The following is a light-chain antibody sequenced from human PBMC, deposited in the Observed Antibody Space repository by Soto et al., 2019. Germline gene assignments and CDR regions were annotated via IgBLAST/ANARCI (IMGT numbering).Light chain of an antibody. V-gene: IGKV3-11*01. CDR2: GAS. Sequence: EIVLTQSPATLSLSPWEGATRSCMASQSLSKSLVWYQQKPGQAPRLPIDGASNRATGIPARFSGSGSGTDFTLTISSLEPEDFAVYYCQQRSNWPPWTFGQGTKVDIK. J-gene: IGKJ1*01. CDR1: QSLSKS. CDR3: QQRSNWPPWT.